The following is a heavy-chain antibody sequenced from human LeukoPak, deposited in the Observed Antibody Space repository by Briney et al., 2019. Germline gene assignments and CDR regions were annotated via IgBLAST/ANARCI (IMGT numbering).Heavy chain of an antibody. CDR3: ARSWSSGYWFPATASFDY. V-gene: IGHV3-23*01. J-gene: IGHJ4*02. CDR2: ISGSGGST. Sequence: GGSLRLSCAASGFTFSSYGMSWVRQAPGKGLEWVSAISGSGGSTYYADSVKGRFTIPRDNSKNTLYLQMNSLRAEDTAVYYCARSWSSGYWFPATASFDYWGQGTLVTVSS. D-gene: IGHD3-22*01. CDR1: GFTFSSYG.